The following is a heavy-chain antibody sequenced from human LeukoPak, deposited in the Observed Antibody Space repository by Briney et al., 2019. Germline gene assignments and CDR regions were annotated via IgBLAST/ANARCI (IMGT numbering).Heavy chain of an antibody. D-gene: IGHD3-10*01. Sequence: SETLSLTCTVSGGSISSSSYYWGWIRQPPGKGLEWIGSICYSGSTYYNPSLKSRVTISVDTSKNQFSLKLSSVTAAGTAVYYCARQVITSHYYGMDVWGQGTTVTVSS. J-gene: IGHJ6*02. CDR3: ARQVITSHYYGMDV. CDR2: ICYSGST. CDR1: GGSISSSSYY. V-gene: IGHV4-39*01.